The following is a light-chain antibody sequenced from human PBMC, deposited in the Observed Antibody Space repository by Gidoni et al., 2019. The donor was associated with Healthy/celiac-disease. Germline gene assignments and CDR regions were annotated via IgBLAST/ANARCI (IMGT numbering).Light chain of an antibody. CDR2: QDS. V-gene: IGLV3-1*01. Sequence: SYDLTQPPSVSVSPGQTASITCSGDKLGDKYASWYQQKPGQSPVLVIYQDSKRPSGIPERFSGSNSGNTATLTISGTQAMDEADYYCQAWDSSTAVFGGGTKLTVL. CDR1: KLGDKY. J-gene: IGLJ2*01. CDR3: QAWDSSTAV.